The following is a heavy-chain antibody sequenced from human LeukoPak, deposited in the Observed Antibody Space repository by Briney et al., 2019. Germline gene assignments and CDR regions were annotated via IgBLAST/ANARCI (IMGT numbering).Heavy chain of an antibody. D-gene: IGHD3-3*01. CDR1: GGSISSGGYS. Sequence: PSETLSLTCAVSGGSISSGGYSWSWIRQPPGKGLEWIGYIYHSGGTYYNPSLKSRVTISVDRSKNQFSLKLSSVTAADTAVYYCARGPFGVDYYYYGMDVWGQGTTVTVSS. CDR3: ARGPFGVDYYYYGMDV. CDR2: IYHSGGT. J-gene: IGHJ6*02. V-gene: IGHV4-30-2*01.